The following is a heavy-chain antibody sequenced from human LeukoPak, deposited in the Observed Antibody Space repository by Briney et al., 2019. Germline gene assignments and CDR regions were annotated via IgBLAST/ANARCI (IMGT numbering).Heavy chain of an antibody. V-gene: IGHV3-74*01. CDR3: ARDRYSYGPPYYYYYMDV. CDR1: GFTFSSHW. Sequence: GGSLRLSCAASGFTFSSHWMHWVRQGPGKGLVWVSRINSDGSSTSYADSVKGRFTISRDNAKNTLYLQMNSLRAEDTAVYYCARDRYSYGPPYYYYYMDVWGKGTTVTVSS. D-gene: IGHD5-18*01. CDR2: INSDGSST. J-gene: IGHJ6*03.